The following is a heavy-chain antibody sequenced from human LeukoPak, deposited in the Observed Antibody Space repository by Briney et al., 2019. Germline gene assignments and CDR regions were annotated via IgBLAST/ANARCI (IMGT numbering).Heavy chain of an antibody. D-gene: IGHD5-24*01. CDR3: VKARRDGYNSWGIFDY. CDR2: ISWKSGTI. Sequence: GGPLRLSCAASGFTFDEYTMHWVRQAPGKGLEWVSGISWKSGTIGYADSVKGRFTISRDNAKNSLYLQMNSLRVEDMALYYCVKARRDGYNSWGIFDYWGQGTLVTVSS. V-gene: IGHV3-9*03. J-gene: IGHJ4*02. CDR1: GFTFDEYT.